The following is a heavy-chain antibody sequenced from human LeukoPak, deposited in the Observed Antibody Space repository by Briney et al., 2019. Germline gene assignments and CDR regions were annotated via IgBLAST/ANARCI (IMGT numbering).Heavy chain of an antibody. J-gene: IGHJ4*02. CDR3: ARILPPRSCSGGSCYSGGSY. V-gene: IGHV4-34*01. Sequence: SETLSLTCAVYGGSFSGYYWSWIRQPPGKGLEWIGEINHSGSTNYNPSLKSRVTISVDTSKNQFSLKLSSVTAADTAVYYCARILPPRSCSGGSCYSGGSYWGQGTLVTVSS. D-gene: IGHD2-15*01. CDR1: GGSFSGYY. CDR2: INHSGST.